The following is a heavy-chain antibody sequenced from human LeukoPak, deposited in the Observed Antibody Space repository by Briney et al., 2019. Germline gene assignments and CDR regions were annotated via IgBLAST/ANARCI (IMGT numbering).Heavy chain of an antibody. CDR3: ARIAQARYYYDSSGYYTNDY. Sequence: GGSLRLSCAASGFTFSSYWMSWVRQAPGKGLEWVANIKQEGSEKYYVDSVKGRSTIPRDNAKNSLYLQMNSLRAEDTAVYYCARIAQARYYYDSSGYYTNDYWGQGTLVTVSS. J-gene: IGHJ4*02. D-gene: IGHD3-22*01. CDR2: IKQEGSEK. V-gene: IGHV3-7*01. CDR1: GFTFSSYW.